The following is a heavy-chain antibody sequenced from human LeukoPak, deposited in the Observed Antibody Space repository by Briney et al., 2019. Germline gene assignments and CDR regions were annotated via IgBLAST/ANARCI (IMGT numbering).Heavy chain of an antibody. Sequence: GASVKVSCKPSGGTFSSYVISWVRQAPGQGLEWMGGIIPISGTLNYAQKFQGRLTITADEFTSTAHMELSSLRSEDTAVYYCARGATYSFYSGSDRISLPPNYYHYSGMDVWGQGTTVIVSS. V-gene: IGHV1-69*01. CDR3: ARGATYSFYSGSDRISLPPNYYHYSGMDV. CDR2: IIPISGTL. J-gene: IGHJ6*02. CDR1: GGTFSSYV. D-gene: IGHD3-10*01.